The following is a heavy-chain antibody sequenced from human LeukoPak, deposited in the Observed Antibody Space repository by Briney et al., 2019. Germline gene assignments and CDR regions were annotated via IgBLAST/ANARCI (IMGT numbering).Heavy chain of an antibody. D-gene: IGHD3-22*01. Sequence: ASVKVSCKASGYDFANYGISWVRQAPGQGLEWMGCISAYSRNTHYSQNFQGRVTVTTDTSTNTAYMELRSLRSDDTAVYYCARHYDYSAYYETFLYNWGQGTLVTVSS. J-gene: IGHJ4*02. CDR1: GYDFANYG. CDR2: ISAYSRNT. CDR3: ARHYDYSAYYETFLYN. V-gene: IGHV1-18*01.